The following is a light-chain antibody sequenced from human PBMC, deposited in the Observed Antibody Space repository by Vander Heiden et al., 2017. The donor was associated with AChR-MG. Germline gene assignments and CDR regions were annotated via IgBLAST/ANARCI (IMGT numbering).Light chain of an antibody. CDR1: SLRNYF. CDR3: NARDSIDNQLRV. J-gene: IGLJ3*02. CDR2: GIN. V-gene: IGLV3-19*01. Sequence: SSELTQDPAVSVALGQTVKITCQGDSLRNYFVSWYQQKAGQAPTAVIYGINSRPSGIPDRFSGSSSGDTASLTITGVQAEDEADYYCNARDSIDNQLRVFGGGTKLTVL.